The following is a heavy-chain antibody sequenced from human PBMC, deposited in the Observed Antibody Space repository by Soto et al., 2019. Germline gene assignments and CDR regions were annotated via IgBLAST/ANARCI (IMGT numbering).Heavy chain of an antibody. D-gene: IGHD1-26*01. Sequence: RASVKVSCKASGGTFSSYAISWVRQAPGQGLEWMGGIIPIFGTANYAQKFQGRVTITADESTSTAYMELSSLRSEDTAVYYCARDGAWELDTEGDYWGQGTLVTVSS. CDR2: IIPIFGTA. V-gene: IGHV1-69*13. CDR3: ARDGAWELDTEGDY. CDR1: GGTFSSYA. J-gene: IGHJ4*02.